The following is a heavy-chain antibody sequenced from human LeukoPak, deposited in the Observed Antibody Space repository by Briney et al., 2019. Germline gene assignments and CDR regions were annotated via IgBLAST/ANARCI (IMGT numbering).Heavy chain of an antibody. CDR1: GYTFTSYD. V-gene: IGHV1-8*01. CDR2: MNPNSGNT. Sequence: ASVKVYCKASGYTFTSYDINWVRQATGQGLEWMGWMNPNSGNTGYAQKFQGRVTMTRNTSISTAYMELSSLRSEDTAVYYCARGEVVVVPAAISEYYYYYYGTDVWGQGTTVTVSS. CDR3: ARGEVVVVPAAISEYYYYYYGTDV. D-gene: IGHD2-2*02. J-gene: IGHJ6*02.